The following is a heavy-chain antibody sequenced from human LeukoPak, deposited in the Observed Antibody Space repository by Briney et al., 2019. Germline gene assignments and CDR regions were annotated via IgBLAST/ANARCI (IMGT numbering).Heavy chain of an antibody. CDR2: ISHDGST. J-gene: IGHJ4*02. Sequence: PSETLSLTCSVSDYPVSSGHFWGWIRQPPGKGLEWIATISHDGSTYFNPSLKSRVIVSVDTSKNQFSLNLTSVNAADTAVYYCAIEHCAGGYCYFLDYWGQGTLVTVSS. CDR1: DYPVSSGHF. CDR3: AIEHCAGGYCYFLDY. V-gene: IGHV4-38-2*02. D-gene: IGHD2/OR15-2a*01.